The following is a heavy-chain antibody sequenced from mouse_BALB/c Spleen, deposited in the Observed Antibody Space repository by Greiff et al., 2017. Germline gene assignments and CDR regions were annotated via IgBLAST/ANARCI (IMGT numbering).Heavy chain of an antibody. CDR3: ARETFTFDY. J-gene: IGHJ2*01. CDR2: ISSGGST. CDR1: GFTFSSYA. V-gene: IGHV5-6-5*01. Sequence: EVMVEESGGGLVQPGGSMKLSCVASGFTFSSYAMSWVRQTPEKRLEWVASISSGGSTYYPDSVKGRFTISRDNARNILYLQMSSLRSEDTAMYYCARETFTFDYWGQGTTLTVSS.